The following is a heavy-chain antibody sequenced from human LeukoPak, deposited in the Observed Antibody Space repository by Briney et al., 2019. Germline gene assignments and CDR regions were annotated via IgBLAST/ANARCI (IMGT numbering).Heavy chain of an antibody. J-gene: IGHJ4*02. V-gene: IGHV4-39*07. D-gene: IGHD3-3*01. CDR3: AITFWSGYKHFDY. CDR2: IYYSGST. Sequence: KPSETLSLTCTVSGGSISSSSYYWGWIRQPPGKGLEWIGSIYYSGSTYYNPSLKSRVTISVDTSKNQFSLKLSSVTAADTAVYYCAITFWSGYKHFDYWGQGTLVTVSS. CDR1: GGSISSSSYY.